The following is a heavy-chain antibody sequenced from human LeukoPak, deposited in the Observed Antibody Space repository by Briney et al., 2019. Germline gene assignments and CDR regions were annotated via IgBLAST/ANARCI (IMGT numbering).Heavy chain of an antibody. CDR1: GFTFTDYY. V-gene: IGHV1-2*02. D-gene: IGHD4-23*01. J-gene: IGHJ4*02. CDR3: VREGNGLLSKNFDY. Sequence: ASVKVSCKASGFTFTDYYIHWVRQAPGQGLEWMGYINPHSGVRSSPQKFQGRVTMTPDTSISAVYMELSSLTSDDTAIYYCVREGNGLLSKNFDYWGQGTLVTVSS. CDR2: INPHSGVR.